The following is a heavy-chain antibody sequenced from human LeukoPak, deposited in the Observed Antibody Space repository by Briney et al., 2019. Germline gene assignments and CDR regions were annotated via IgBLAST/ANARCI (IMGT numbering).Heavy chain of an antibody. Sequence: GGSLRLSCAASGFTFSSYAMGWVRQAPGKGLEWVSAISGSGGSTYYADSVKGRFTISRDNSKNTLYLQMNSLRAEDTAVYYCAKGGKTIMCPTSCYDYWGQGTLVTVSS. J-gene: IGHJ4*02. CDR1: GFTFSSYA. CDR3: AKGGKTIMCPTSCYDY. V-gene: IGHV3-23*01. D-gene: IGHD2-2*01. CDR2: ISGSGGST.